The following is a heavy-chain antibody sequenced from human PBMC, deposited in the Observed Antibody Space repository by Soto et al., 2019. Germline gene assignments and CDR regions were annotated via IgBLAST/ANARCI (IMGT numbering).Heavy chain of an antibody. D-gene: IGHD6-25*01. Sequence: PGGSLRLSCAASGFTFSSYSMNWVRQAPGKGLEWVSSISSSSSYIYYADSVKGRFTISRDNAKNSLYLQMNSLRAEDTAVYYCAIDYRGYNGFEYWGQGTLVTVSS. CDR2: ISSSSSYI. CDR3: AIDYRGYNGFEY. CDR1: GFTFSSYS. J-gene: IGHJ4*02. V-gene: IGHV3-21*01.